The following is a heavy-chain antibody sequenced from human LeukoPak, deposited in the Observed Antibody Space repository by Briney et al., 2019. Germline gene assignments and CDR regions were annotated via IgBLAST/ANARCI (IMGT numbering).Heavy chain of an antibody. CDR1: GFTFSSYA. CDR3: ARAGGPPTAMGFDP. V-gene: IGHV3-23*01. Sequence: GGSLRLSCAASGFTFSSYAMSWARQAPGKGLEWVSAISHSGGSTYYADSVKGRFTVSRDNSKNTLYLQMNSLRVEDTAVYYCARAGGPPTAMGFDPWGQGSLVSVST. J-gene: IGHJ5*02. D-gene: IGHD2-2*01. CDR2: ISHSGGST.